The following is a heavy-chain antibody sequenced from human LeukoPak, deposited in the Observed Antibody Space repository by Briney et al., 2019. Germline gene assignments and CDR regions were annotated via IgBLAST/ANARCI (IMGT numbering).Heavy chain of an antibody. CDR2: ISAYNGNT. V-gene: IGHV1-18*01. D-gene: IGHD2-2*01. CDR1: GYTFTSYG. J-gene: IGHJ4*02. CDR3: ARDFMKYQLTCTGAPHAY. Sequence: ASVKVSCKASGYTFTSYGISWVRQAPGQGLEWMGWISAYNGNTNYAQKLQGRVTMTTDTFTSTAYMELRSLRSDDTAVYYCARDFMKYQLTCTGAPHAYWGQGTLVTVSS.